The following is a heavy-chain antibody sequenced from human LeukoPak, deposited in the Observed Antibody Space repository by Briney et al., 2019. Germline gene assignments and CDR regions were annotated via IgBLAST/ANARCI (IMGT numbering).Heavy chain of an antibody. CDR3: ARGPVIDFWC. V-gene: IGHV3-23*01. CDR2: INSSGGCT. Sequence: GGSLRLSCAASGFTFSSYAMNWVRQAPGKGLEWVSCINSSGGCTYYADSVKGRFTISRDNSKNTLYLQMNSLRAEDTAVYYCARGPVIDFWCWGQGTPVTASS. CDR1: GFTFSSYA. J-gene: IGHJ4*02. D-gene: IGHD2-21*01.